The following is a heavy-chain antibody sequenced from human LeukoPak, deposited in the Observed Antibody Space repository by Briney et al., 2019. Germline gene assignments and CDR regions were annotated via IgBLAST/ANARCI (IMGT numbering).Heavy chain of an antibody. CDR3: ARGLYGSGGYFDY. J-gene: IGHJ4*02. CDR2: INHSGST. Sequence: SETLSLTCAAYGVSFTGYYWSWIRQPPGKGLEWIGEINHSGSTNYNPSLMSRVTISVDTSKNQFSLKLSSVTAADTAVYYCARGLYGSGGYFDYWGQGTLVTASS. V-gene: IGHV4-34*01. CDR1: GVSFTGYY. D-gene: IGHD3-10*01.